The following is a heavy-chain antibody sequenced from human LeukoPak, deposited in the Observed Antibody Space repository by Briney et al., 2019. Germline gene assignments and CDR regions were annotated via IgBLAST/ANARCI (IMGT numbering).Heavy chain of an antibody. CDR3: ARGGDYSGTAFDI. Sequence: GGSLRLSCAASGLIFNNHWMHWVRQTPGEGLVWVARIDGDESGTIYADSVKGRFTISRDTAKNTLYLQMSRLRAEDTAVYFCARGGDYSGTAFDIWGQGTMVTVSS. CDR1: GLIFNNHW. J-gene: IGHJ3*02. CDR2: IDGDESGT. D-gene: IGHD1-14*01. V-gene: IGHV3-74*01.